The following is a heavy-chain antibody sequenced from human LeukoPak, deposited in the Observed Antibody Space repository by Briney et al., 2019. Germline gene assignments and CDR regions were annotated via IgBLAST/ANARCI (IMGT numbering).Heavy chain of an antibody. CDR3: ARGLRFLEWLPCYFDY. CDR2: IYYSGST. Sequence: PSETLSLTCTVSGGSISSGDYYWSWIRQPPGKGLEWIGYIYYSGSTYYNPSLKSRVTISVDTSKNQFSLKLSSVTAADTAVYYCARGLRFLEWLPCYFDYWGQGTLVTVSS. J-gene: IGHJ4*02. CDR1: GGSISSGDYY. D-gene: IGHD3-3*01. V-gene: IGHV4-30-4*08.